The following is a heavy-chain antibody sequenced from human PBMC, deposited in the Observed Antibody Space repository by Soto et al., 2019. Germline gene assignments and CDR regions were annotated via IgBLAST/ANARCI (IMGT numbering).Heavy chain of an antibody. Sequence: SETLSLTCTVSGGSISSGGYYWSWIRQHPGKGLEWIGYIYYSGSTYYNPSLKSRVTISVDTSKNQFSLKLSSVTAADTAVYYCAREGSVSGSYYPDYWGQGTLVTVSS. CDR1: GGSISSGGYY. D-gene: IGHD3-10*01. CDR2: IYYSGST. J-gene: IGHJ4*02. CDR3: AREGSVSGSYYPDY. V-gene: IGHV4-31*03.